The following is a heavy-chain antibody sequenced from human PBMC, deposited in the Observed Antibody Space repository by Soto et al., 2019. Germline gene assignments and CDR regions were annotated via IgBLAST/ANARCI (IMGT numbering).Heavy chain of an antibody. CDR2: ISPHNDRT. D-gene: IGHD6-19*01. CDR1: GYNFTSYG. Sequence: QVQLVQSGADVKKPGASVKVSCKASGYNFTSYGISWVRQAPGQGLEWMGWISPHNDRTKYARRFQDRVTMTTETPTSTVYMELGSLRSDDTAVYYCARDLYYSSGRYFDHDAFYICGQGTVVTVSS. J-gene: IGHJ3*02. V-gene: IGHV1-18*01. CDR3: ARDLYYSSGRYFDHDAFYI.